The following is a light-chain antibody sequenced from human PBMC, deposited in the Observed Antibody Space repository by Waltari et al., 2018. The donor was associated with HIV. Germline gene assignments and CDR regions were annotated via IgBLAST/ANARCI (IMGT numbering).Light chain of an antibody. CDR3: QQTYSTHTT. CDR2: AAS. CDR1: QNISSY. V-gene: IGKV1-39*01. J-gene: IGKJ4*01. Sequence: DIQMTQSPSSLSASVGDRVTIPCRASQNISSYLSWYQQKPGKGPNLLIYAASSLQSGAPSRVSGSGSGTNFTLTISSLQPEDFATYYCQQTYSTHTTFGGGSKVEIK.